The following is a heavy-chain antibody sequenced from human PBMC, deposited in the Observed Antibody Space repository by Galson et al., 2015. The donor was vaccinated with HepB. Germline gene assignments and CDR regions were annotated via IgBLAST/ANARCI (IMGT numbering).Heavy chain of an antibody. CDR3: ARDIEQQLAPGYFDY. V-gene: IGHV1-2*02. J-gene: IGHJ4*02. CDR2: INPNSGGT. Sequence: SVKVSCKASGYTFTGYYMHWVRQAPGQGLEWMGWINPNSGGTNYAQKFQGRVTMTTGTSTSTAYMELRSLRSDDTAVYYCARDIEQQLAPGYFDYWGQGTLVTVSS. D-gene: IGHD6-13*01. CDR1: GYTFTGYY.